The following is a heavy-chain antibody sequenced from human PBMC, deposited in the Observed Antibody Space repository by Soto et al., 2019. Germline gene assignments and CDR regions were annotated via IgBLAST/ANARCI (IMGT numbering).Heavy chain of an antibody. CDR3: ARGRYGDY. CDR1: GYGFTTYG. CDR2: ISAHNGNT. J-gene: IGHJ4*02. D-gene: IGHD1-1*01. V-gene: IGHV1-18*01. Sequence: QVHLVQSGAEVKKPGASVKVSCKGSGYGFTTYGITWVRQAPGQGLEWMAWISAHNGNTNYAQKLQGRVTVTRDTSTSTSYMELRSLRSADTAVYYCARGRYGDYWGQGARVTVSS.